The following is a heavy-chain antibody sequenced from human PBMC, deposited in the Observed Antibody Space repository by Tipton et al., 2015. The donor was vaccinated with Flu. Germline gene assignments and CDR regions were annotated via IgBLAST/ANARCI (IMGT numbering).Heavy chain of an antibody. D-gene: IGHD6-6*01. J-gene: IGHJ4*02. CDR3: AREGRREQLALDY. CDR2: IYYSGNT. V-gene: IGHV4-59*12. Sequence: TLSLTCSVSGGSISSYYWSWIRQSPGKGLEWIGNIYYSGNTYYNPPLKSRVTVSVDTSKNQLSLKLSSVTAADTAVYYCAREGRREQLALDYWGQGTLVTVSS. CDR1: GGSISSYY.